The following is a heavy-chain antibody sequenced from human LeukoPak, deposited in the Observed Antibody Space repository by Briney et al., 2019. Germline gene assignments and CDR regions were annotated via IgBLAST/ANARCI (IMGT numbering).Heavy chain of an antibody. CDR2: IIPIFGTA. V-gene: IGHV1-69*13. Sequence: GASVKVSCKASGGTFSSYAISWVRQAPGQGLEWMGGIIPIFGTANYAQKFQGRVTITADESTSTAYMELSSLRSEDTAVYYCARDSWKVRSTSYYYDSSGYYYYFDYWGQGTLVTVSS. CDR1: GGTFSSYA. CDR3: ARDSWKVRSTSYYYDSSGYYYYFDY. J-gene: IGHJ4*02. D-gene: IGHD3-22*01.